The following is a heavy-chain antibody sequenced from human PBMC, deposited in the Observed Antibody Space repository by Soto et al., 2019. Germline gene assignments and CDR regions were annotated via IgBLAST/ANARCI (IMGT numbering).Heavy chain of an antibody. D-gene: IGHD3-9*01. CDR1: GFTFSSYS. Sequence: GGSLRLSCAASGFTFSSYSMNWVRQAPGKGLEWVSSISSSSSYIYYADSVKGRFTISRDNAKNSLYLQMNSLRAEDTAVYYCARDRGPQLPFDWLHKDDYYYYGMDVWGQGTTVTVSS. CDR3: ARDRGPQLPFDWLHKDDYYYYGMDV. CDR2: ISSSSSYI. V-gene: IGHV3-21*01. J-gene: IGHJ6*02.